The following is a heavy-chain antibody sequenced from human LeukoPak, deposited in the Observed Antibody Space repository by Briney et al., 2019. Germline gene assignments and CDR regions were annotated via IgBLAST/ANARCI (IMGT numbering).Heavy chain of an antibody. D-gene: IGHD3-9*01. CDR1: GGSFSGYY. V-gene: IGHV4-34*01. J-gene: IGHJ3*02. CDR2: INHSGST. Sequence: PSETLSLTCAVYGGSFSGYYWSRIRQPPGKGLEWIGEINHSGSTNYNPSLKSRVTISVDTSKNQFSLKLSSVTAADTAVYYCARELPRLRYFDWLFDDDAFDIWGQGIMVTVSS. CDR3: ARELPRLRYFDWLFDDDAFDI.